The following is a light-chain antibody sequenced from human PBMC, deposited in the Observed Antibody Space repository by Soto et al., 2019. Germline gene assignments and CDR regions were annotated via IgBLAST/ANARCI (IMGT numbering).Light chain of an antibody. CDR3: QERTGWPPWT. CDR1: QSVSLS. Sequence: EIVLTQSPATLSLSPGGRATLHCRASQSVSLSLAWYQQKPGQAPRLLIYDASKRASGFPARFSGSGSGTDFTLTISSLEPEDFAVYYCQERTGWPPWTFGQGTKVDIK. V-gene: IGKV3-11*01. CDR2: DAS. J-gene: IGKJ1*01.